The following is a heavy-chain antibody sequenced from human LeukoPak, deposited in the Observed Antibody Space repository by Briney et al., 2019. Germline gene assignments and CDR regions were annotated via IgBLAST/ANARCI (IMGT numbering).Heavy chain of an antibody. V-gene: IGHV1-8*01. CDR1: GYTFTNYD. J-gene: IGHJ4*02. CDR3: ARVTGSIDY. D-gene: IGHD1-26*01. Sequence: ASVTVSCKASGYTFTNYDINWVRQAPGQGLEWMGWMNTNSGNRGYAQKFQGRVTMTRDTSISTAYMELSSLRSDDTAVYYCARVTGSIDYWGQGTLVTVSS. CDR2: MNTNSGNR.